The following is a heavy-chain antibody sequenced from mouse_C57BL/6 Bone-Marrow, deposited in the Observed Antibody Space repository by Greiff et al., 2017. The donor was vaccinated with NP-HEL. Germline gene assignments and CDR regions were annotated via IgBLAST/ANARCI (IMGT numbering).Heavy chain of an antibody. CDR3: ARGYYDYDYFDY. CDR2: ISNLAYSI. V-gene: IGHV5-15*01. CDR1: GFTFSDYG. J-gene: IGHJ2*01. D-gene: IGHD2-4*01. Sequence: EVKLQESGGGLVQPGGSLKLSCAASGFTFSDYGMAWVRQAPRKGPEWVAFISNLAYSIYYADTVTGRFTISRENAKNTLYLEMSSLRSEDTAMYYCARGYYDYDYFDYWGQGTTLTVPS.